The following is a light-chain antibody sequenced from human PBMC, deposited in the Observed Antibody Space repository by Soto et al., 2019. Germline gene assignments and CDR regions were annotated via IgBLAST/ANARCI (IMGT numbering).Light chain of an antibody. Sequence: DIQMTQSPSSLSSSVGDRVTITCRASQNIKTYLNWYQQKPGNAPNLLIYAASSLQSGVPSRFSGSGSGKDFTLSIRSLQPEDFATYYCQQSYSTPRTFGQGTRVETK. CDR3: QQSYSTPRT. V-gene: IGKV1-39*01. CDR2: AAS. CDR1: QNIKTY. J-gene: IGKJ1*01.